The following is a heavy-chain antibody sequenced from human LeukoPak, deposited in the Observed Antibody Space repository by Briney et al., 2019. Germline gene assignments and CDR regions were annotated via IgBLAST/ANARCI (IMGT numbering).Heavy chain of an antibody. V-gene: IGHV4-38-2*02. J-gene: IGHJ4*02. CDR3: ARVGGGYDSSIDY. CDR2: IYHSGST. CDR1: GYSISSGYY. Sequence: PSETLSLTCTVSGYSISSGYYWGWIRQPPGEGLEWIGSIYHSGSTYYNPSLKSRVTISVDTSKNQFSLKLSSVTAADTAVYYCARVGGGYDSSIDYWGQGTLVTVSS. D-gene: IGHD3-22*01.